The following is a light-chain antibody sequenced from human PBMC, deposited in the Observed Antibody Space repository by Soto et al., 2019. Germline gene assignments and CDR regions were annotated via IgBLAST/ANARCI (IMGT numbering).Light chain of an antibody. CDR1: QSISSY. J-gene: IGKJ4*01. CDR2: AAS. Sequence: DIQMTQSPSSLSASVGDRVTITCRASQSISSYLNWYQQNPGKAPKLLTYAASSLQSGVPSRFSGSGSGTDFTLTISSPQPEDFATYYWKHSYSTLTFVGGTKVEIK. V-gene: IGKV1-39*01. CDR3: KHSYSTLT.